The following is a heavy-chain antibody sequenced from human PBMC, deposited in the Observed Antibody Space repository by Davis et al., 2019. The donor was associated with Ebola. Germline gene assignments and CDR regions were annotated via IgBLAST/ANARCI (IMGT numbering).Heavy chain of an antibody. CDR1: GFTFSDYY. CDR2: IYSGGST. V-gene: IGHV3-66*01. D-gene: IGHD1-26*01. CDR3: ARDRSGSYAY. J-gene: IGHJ4*02. Sequence: PGGSLRLSCAASGFTFSDYYMSWIRQAPGKGLEWVSVIYSGGSTYYADSVKGRFTISRDNSKNTLYLQMNSLRAEDTAVYYCARDRSGSYAYWGQGTLVTVSS.